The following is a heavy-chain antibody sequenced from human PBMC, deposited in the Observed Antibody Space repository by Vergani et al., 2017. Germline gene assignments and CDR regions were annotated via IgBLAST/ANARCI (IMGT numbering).Heavy chain of an antibody. D-gene: IGHD2-2*02. CDR3: VRDRGLCAGGRCYTEAWDY. Sequence: VQLVESGGGLVQPGGSLRLSCAASTFTFSSYWMSWVRQAPGKGLEWVVGISFDGTNEYYPDLVKGRFTISRDIAKNTLYLQVRSLRLEDTGVYHCVRDRGLCAGGRCYTEAWDYWGQGTPVTVSS. CDR2: ISFDGTNE. CDR1: TFTFSSYW. V-gene: IGHV3-30*03. J-gene: IGHJ4*02.